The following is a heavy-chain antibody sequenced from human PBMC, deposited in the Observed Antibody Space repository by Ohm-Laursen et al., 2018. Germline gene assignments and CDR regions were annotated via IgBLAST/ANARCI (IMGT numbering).Heavy chain of an antibody. D-gene: IGHD6-13*01. J-gene: IGHJ3*01. CDR2: FYHSGGT. CDR1: GGSISSYY. CDR3: ASSQSSSWYHAFDV. Sequence: SETLSLTCTVSGGSISSYYWSWIRQPPGKGLEWIGHFYHSGGTNNNPSFKSRVTISIDTSKNQVSLNLNSVTAADTAVYYCASSQSSSWYHAFDVWGQGTMVTVSS. V-gene: IGHV4-4*08.